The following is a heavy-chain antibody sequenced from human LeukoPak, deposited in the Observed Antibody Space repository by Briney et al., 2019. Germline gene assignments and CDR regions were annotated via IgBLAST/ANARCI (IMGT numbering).Heavy chain of an antibody. D-gene: IGHD6-19*01. V-gene: IGHV3-23*01. J-gene: IGHJ4*02. Sequence: GRSLRLSCAASGFTFSSYAMYWVRQAPGKVLEWDSGISGSGGSTYYADSVKGRFTISRDNSKNTVYLQMNSLRAEDTAVYYCAKTTAGYSSGRYPGWPVDYWGQGTLVTVSS. CDR3: AKTTAGYSSGRYPGWPVDY. CDR2: ISGSGGST. CDR1: GFTFSSYA.